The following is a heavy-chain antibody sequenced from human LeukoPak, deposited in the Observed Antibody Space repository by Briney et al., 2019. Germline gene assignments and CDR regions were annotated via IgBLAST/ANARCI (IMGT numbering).Heavy chain of an antibody. CDR3: ARASKSSGSYFDY. CDR1: GYTFTGYY. D-gene: IGHD1-26*01. J-gene: IGHJ4*02. CDR2: INPNSGGT. V-gene: IGHV1-2*02. Sequence: ASVKVSCKASGYTFTGYYMRWVRQAPGQGLEWMGWINPNSGGTNYAQKFQGRVTMTRDTSISTAYMELSRLRSDDTAVYYCARASKSSGSYFDYWGQGTLVTVSS.